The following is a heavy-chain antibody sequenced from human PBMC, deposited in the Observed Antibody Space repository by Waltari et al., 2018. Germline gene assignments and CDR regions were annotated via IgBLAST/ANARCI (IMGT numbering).Heavy chain of an antibody. Sequence: QVQLVESGGGVVQPGRSLRLSCAASGFSFRMHGMDWVRQAPGKGKEWVSVNLYAGRKKLYADSGKGRFTVSRDNSNSIAVLEMNSLRVEDTVVYYCARWRRTVSGTVAYDLWGQGTMVSVSS. D-gene: IGHD6-19*01. CDR1: GFSFRMHG. CDR3: ARWRRTVSGTVAYDL. V-gene: IGHV3-33*01. CDR2: NLYAGRKK. J-gene: IGHJ3*01.